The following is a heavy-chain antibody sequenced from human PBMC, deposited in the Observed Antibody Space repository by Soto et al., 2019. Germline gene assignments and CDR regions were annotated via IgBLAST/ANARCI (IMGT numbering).Heavy chain of an antibody. CDR1: GGAINNYY. CDR3: ARDLQWPNWFDP. CDR2: IHYSGST. Sequence: QVQLQESGPGLVKPSETLSLTCTVSGGAINNYYWSWIRQSPGKGMEWIGYIHYSGSTNHNPSLNGRVTISLDTSRTQFSLKLSSVTAADTAVYYCARDLQWPNWFDPWGQGTLVTVSS. V-gene: IGHV4-59*01. J-gene: IGHJ5*02. D-gene: IGHD6-19*01.